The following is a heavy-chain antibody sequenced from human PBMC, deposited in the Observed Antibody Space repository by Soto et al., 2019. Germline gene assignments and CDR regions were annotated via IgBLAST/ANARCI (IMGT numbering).Heavy chain of an antibody. D-gene: IGHD3-10*01. V-gene: IGHV4-59*01. CDR3: ARDWDSSGLFDP. J-gene: IGHJ5*02. CDR2: ISYSGST. CDR1: GASITTYY. Sequence: PSETLSLTCSVSGASITTYYLSWIRQPPGKGLEWIGSISYSGSTKYNSSPESRVMISLDTSKNQFSLRLSSVTAADTAVYHCARDWDSSGLFDPWGQGALVTVYS.